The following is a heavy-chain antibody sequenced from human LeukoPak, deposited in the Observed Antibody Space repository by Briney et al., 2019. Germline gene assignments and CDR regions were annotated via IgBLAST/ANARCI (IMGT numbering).Heavy chain of an antibody. CDR3: AKGSHYGEYDANFDY. J-gene: IGHJ4*02. CDR2: ISGSGGST. CDR1: GFTFSSYA. V-gene: IGHV3-23*01. Sequence: GGSLRLSCAASGFTFSSYAMSWVRQAPGKGLEWVSAISGSGGSTCYADSVKGRFTISRDNSKNTLYLQMNSLRAEDTAVYYCAKGSHYGEYDANFDYWGQGTLVTVSS. D-gene: IGHD4-17*01.